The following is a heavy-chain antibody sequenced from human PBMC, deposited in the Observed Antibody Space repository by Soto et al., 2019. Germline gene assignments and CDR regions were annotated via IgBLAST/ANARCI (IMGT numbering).Heavy chain of an antibody. Sequence: SVKVSCKASGGTFSRNTISWVRQAPGQGLEWMGGIMPIFGSANYAQKFQGRVTITADENTRTVYMELSRLRSEDTAVYYCARQFDSDTTGYYYAYWGQGALVTVSS. CDR1: GGTFSRNT. D-gene: IGHD3-22*01. V-gene: IGHV1-69*13. CDR2: IMPIFGSA. CDR3: ARQFDSDTTGYYYAY. J-gene: IGHJ4*02.